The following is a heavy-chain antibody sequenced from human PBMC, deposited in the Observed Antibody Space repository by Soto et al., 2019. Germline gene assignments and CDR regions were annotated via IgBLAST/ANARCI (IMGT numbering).Heavy chain of an antibody. Sequence: GWSLRRSCAASGFTFSSYAMSWVRQAPGKGLEWFSGIGGSGSSTFYADSVKGRFTISRDNSKNTLYLQMNSLRVEDTAVYHCANVHTGFSYYFDPWGQVNLV. V-gene: IGHV3-23*01. J-gene: IGHJ4*02. CDR3: ANVHTGFSYYFDP. CDR1: GFTFSSYA. D-gene: IGHD3-9*01. CDR2: IGGSGSST.